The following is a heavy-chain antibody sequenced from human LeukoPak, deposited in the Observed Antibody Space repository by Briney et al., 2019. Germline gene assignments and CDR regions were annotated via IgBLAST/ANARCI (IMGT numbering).Heavy chain of an antibody. V-gene: IGHV1-18*01. CDR3: ARDLPDLTYSYDSSGLDY. CDR2: DSAYNGDT. D-gene: IGHD3-22*01. Sequence: ASVKVSCKASGYTFTNYGISWVRQAPGQGLEWMGWDSAYNGDTNYAQMLQGRVTLTTDASTNTAYMELRSLRSDDTAVYYCARDLPDLTYSYDSSGLDYWGQGTLVTVST. CDR1: GYTFTNYG. J-gene: IGHJ4*02.